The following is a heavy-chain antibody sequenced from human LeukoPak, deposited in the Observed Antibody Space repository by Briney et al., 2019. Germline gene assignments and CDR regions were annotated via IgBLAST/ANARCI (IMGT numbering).Heavy chain of an antibody. CDR2: IYSGGNT. Sequence: ETLSLTCAVYIDSFTNYYWNWVRQAPGKGLEWVSVIYSGGNTHYADSVKGRFTISRDNAKNSLYLQMNSLRAEDTAVYYCAELGITMIGGVWGKGTTVTISS. D-gene: IGHD3-10*02. CDR1: IDSFTNYY. J-gene: IGHJ6*04. CDR3: AELGITMIGGV. V-gene: IGHV3-69-1*02.